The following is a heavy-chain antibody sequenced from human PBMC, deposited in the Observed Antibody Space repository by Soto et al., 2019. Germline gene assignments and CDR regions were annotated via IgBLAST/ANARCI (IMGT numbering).Heavy chain of an antibody. CDR3: ARVRGVVLFFGMDV. V-gene: IGHV3-30-3*01. CDR2: ISYDGSNK. J-gene: IGHJ6*02. D-gene: IGHD3-10*01. Sequence: PGGSLRLSCAASGFTFSSYAMHWVRQAPGKGLEWVAVISYDGSNKYYADSVKGRFTISRDNSKNTLYLQMNSLRAEDTAVYYCARVRGVVLFFGMDVWGQGTTVTVSS. CDR1: GFTFSSYA.